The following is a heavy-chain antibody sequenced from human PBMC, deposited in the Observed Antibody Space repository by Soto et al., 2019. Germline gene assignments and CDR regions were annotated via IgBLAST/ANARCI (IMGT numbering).Heavy chain of an antibody. J-gene: IGHJ5*02. CDR3: GKVRQQQLVRWFDP. CDR1: GFTFSSYA. V-gene: IGHV3-23*01. CDR2: ISGSGGTT. Sequence: TGGSLRLSCAASGFTFSSYAMSWVRQAPGKGLEWVSGISGSGGTTYYADSVKGRFTISRDNSKNTLYLQMNSLRAEDTAVYYCGKVRQQQLVRWFDPWGQGTLVTVSS. D-gene: IGHD6-13*01.